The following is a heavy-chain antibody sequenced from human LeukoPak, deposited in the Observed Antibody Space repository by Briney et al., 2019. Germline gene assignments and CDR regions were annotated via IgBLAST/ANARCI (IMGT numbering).Heavy chain of an antibody. Sequence: PGGSLRLSCAASGFAFSSYAMNWVRQTPGKGLEWVSTILSGGGTYYADSVKGRFTISRDTSKNTMYLQMNNLRPEDTGVYYCAKDMVAAANWFDPWGQGTLVTVSS. CDR1: GFAFSSYA. V-gene: IGHV3-23*01. CDR2: ILSGGGT. D-gene: IGHD6-13*01. J-gene: IGHJ5*02. CDR3: AKDMVAAANWFDP.